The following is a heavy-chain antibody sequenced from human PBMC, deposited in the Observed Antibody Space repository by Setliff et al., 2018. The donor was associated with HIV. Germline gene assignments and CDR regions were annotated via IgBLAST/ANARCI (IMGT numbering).Heavy chain of an antibody. V-gene: IGHV4-61*02. J-gene: IGHJ4*02. CDR3: ARDPSDGCGHFDY. Sequence: SETLSLTCTVSGGSMNSENNHWGWFRQPAGKGLEWIGRFTNRGSTDYNPSLKSRVTISIDRSRNQFSLKLSAVTAADTAVYFCARDPSDGCGHFDYWGQGALVTVSS. CDR1: GGSMNSENNH. D-gene: IGHD6-25*01. CDR2: FTNRGST.